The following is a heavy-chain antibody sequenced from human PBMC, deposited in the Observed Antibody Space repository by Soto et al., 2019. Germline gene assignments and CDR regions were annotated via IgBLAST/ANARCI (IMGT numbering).Heavy chain of an antibody. CDR2: MYPGGGT. J-gene: IGHJ4*02. CDR3: ARPGTKVTRVGSLDY. Sequence: QVQLQESGPGLVKPSGTLSLTCAVSGDSIRSNNWWSWVRQAPGKGLEWIGEMYPGGGTNYNPSLKSLVTISEDKSKNQFSLKLHSVTAADPVLYYCARPGTKVTRVGSLDYWGQGILVTVSS. V-gene: IGHV4-4*02. CDR1: GDSIRSNNW. D-gene: IGHD4-17*01.